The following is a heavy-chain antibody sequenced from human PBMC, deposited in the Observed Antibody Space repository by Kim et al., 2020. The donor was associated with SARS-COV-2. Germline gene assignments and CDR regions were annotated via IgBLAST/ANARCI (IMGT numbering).Heavy chain of an antibody. CDR3: ARAYSSGWYGHDAFDI. V-gene: IGHV1-3*01. D-gene: IGHD6-19*01. J-gene: IGHJ3*02. CDR2: INAGNGNT. Sequence: ASVKVSCKASGYTFTSYAMHWVRQAPGQRLEWMGWINAGNGNTKYSQKFQGRVTITRDTSASTAYMELSSLRSEDTAVYYCARAYSSGWYGHDAFDIWGQGTMATVSS. CDR1: GYTFTSYA.